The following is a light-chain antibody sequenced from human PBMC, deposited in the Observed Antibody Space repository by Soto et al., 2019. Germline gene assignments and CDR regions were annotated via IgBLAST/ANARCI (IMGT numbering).Light chain of an antibody. V-gene: IGKV3-20*01. CDR1: QSVSSNY. Sequence: EIVLTQSPGTLSLSPGERATLSCRASQSVSSNYLAWYQQKSGQAPRLLIYGASSRATGIPDRFSGSGSGTDFDLTISSLVPEDFAVYYCQQYGGSPRTFGQGTRVEIK. CDR2: GAS. CDR3: QQYGGSPRT. J-gene: IGKJ1*01.